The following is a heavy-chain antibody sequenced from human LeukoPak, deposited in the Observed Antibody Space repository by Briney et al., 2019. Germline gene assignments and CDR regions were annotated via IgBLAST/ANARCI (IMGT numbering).Heavy chain of an antibody. J-gene: IGHJ4*02. CDR1: VGSISSGSYD. CDR3: ARGPTYCSSSSCLQGE. CDR2: IYTSVST. V-gene: IGHV4-61*02. D-gene: IGHD2-15*01. Sequence: SETLSLTCTGSVGSISSGSYDWGWSRQPGGKGLEWIGRIYTSVSTNYNPSLKSRVTISVDTSKNQFSLKLSSVTAADTAVYYCARGPTYCSSSSCLQGEWGQGTLVTVSS.